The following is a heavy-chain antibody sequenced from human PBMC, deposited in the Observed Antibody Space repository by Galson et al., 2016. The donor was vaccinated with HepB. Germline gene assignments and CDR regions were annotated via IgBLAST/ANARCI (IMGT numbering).Heavy chain of an antibody. V-gene: IGHV3-7*03. Sequence: SLRLSCAASGFTFSTYYMIWVRQAPGKGLEWVANIKQDESLKSYVDSVKDRFTISRDNAKNSLYLQMNSLRAEDTAVYYCVRGGLYDDQIMDFWGQGTLVTVSS. D-gene: IGHD3-16*01. CDR2: IKQDESLK. J-gene: IGHJ4*02. CDR3: VRGGLYDDQIMDF. CDR1: GFTFSTYY.